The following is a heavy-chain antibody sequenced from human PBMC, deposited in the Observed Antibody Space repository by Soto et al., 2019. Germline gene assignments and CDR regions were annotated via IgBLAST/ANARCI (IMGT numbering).Heavy chain of an antibody. J-gene: IGHJ5*02. V-gene: IGHV4-34*01. CDR3: ARPYSSGWYVNWFDP. Sequence: PSETLSLTCAVYGGSFSGYYWSWIRQPPGKGLEWIGEINHSGGTNYNPSLKSRVTISVEKSKKKFCLKLSSVTAADTAVYYCARPYSSGWYVNWFDPWGQGTLVTVSS. D-gene: IGHD6-19*01. CDR1: GGSFSGYY. CDR2: INHSGGT.